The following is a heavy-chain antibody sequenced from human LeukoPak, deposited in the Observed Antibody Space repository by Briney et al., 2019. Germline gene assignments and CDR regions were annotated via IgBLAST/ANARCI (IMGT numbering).Heavy chain of an antibody. D-gene: IGHD3-3*01. CDR1: GGSFSGYY. CDR2: INHSGGT. V-gene: IGHV4-34*01. J-gene: IGHJ6*02. CDR3: ARGITIFGVDYYYYYGMDV. Sequence: SETLSLTCAVHGGSFSGYYWSWIRQPPGKGLEWIGEINHSGGTNYNPSLKSRVTISVDTSKNQFSLKLSSVTAADTAVYYCARGITIFGVDYYYYYGMDVWGQGTTVTVSS.